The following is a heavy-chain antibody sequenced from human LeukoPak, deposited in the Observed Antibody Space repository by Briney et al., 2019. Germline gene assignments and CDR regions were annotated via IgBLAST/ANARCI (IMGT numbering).Heavy chain of an antibody. CDR1: GFTFSSSW. CDR3: ARVSISGTKFDY. V-gene: IGHV3-74*01. J-gene: IGHJ4*02. Sequence: GGSLRLSCAASGFTFSSSWMHWVRQAPGKGLVWVSRINSDGSSISYADSVKGRFTTSRDNAKSTLYLQMNSLRAEGTAVYYCARVSISGTKFDYWGQGTLVTVTS. D-gene: IGHD3-3*02. CDR2: INSDGSSI.